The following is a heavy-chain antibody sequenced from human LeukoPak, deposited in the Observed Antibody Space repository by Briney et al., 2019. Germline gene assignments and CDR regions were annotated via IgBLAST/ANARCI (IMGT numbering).Heavy chain of an antibody. J-gene: IGHJ4*02. V-gene: IGHV1-2*02. CDR1: GYTFTGYY. CDR3: ARERYYSAGNYNNRIDY. Sequence: ASVKVSCKASGYTFTGYYMHWVRQAPGQGLEWMGWINPNSGGTNYAQKFQGRVTMTRDTSISTAYMELSRLRSDDTALYYCARERYYSAGNYNNRIDYWGQGTLVTVSS. CDR2: INPNSGGT. D-gene: IGHD3-10*01.